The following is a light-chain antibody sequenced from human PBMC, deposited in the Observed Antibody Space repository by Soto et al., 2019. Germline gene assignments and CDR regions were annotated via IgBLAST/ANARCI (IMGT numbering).Light chain of an antibody. CDR2: DAS. V-gene: IGKV1-5*01. CDR3: LQDHAYPWT. CDR1: QTISSW. Sequence: IQITQSPSTLSASVRDRVTITCRAIQTISSWLAWFQQRPGKAPKLLIYDASTLKSVVPSRFRGSGSGTDLTLTITSLQSEDSAIYYCLQDHAYPWTLGQGTKVDIK. J-gene: IGKJ1*01.